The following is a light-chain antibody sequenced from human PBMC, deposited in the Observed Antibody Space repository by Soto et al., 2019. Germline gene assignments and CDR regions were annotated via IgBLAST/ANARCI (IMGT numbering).Light chain of an antibody. CDR1: QTITSNY. CDR3: QQYDSSLWT. Sequence: EIVLTQSPGTLSLSPGERATLSCMASQTITSNYLAWYQQKPGQAPRLLIYAASNRATGIPDRFSGSGSGTESTLTATGLEPEDFAVYDCQQYDSSLWTFGQGTKVEIK. V-gene: IGKV3-20*01. J-gene: IGKJ1*01. CDR2: AAS.